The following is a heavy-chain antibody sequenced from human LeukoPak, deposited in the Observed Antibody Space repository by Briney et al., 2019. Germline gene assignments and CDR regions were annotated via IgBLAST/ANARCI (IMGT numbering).Heavy chain of an antibody. CDR3: AKDVYDSSGYYLTGFFDY. CDR1: GFTFSSYA. V-gene: IGHV3-23*01. CDR2: ISGSGGST. Sequence: GGSLRLSCAASGFTFSSYAMSWVRQAPGKGLEWVSAISGSGGSTYYADSVKGRFTISRDNSKNTLYLQMNSLRAEDTAVYYCAKDVYDSSGYYLTGFFDYWGQGTPVTVSS. D-gene: IGHD3-22*01. J-gene: IGHJ4*02.